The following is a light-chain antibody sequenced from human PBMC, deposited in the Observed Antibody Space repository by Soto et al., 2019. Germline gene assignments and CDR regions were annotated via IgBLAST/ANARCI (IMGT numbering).Light chain of an antibody. Sequence: EIVMTQSPATLSVSPGERATLSCRASQSVSSNLAWYQQKPGQAPRLLIYDASTRATGIPARFSGSGSGTEFTLTISSLQSEDFAVYYCQQRSNWPPTFGQGTKVEIK. CDR1: QSVSSN. V-gene: IGKV3-15*01. CDR2: DAS. CDR3: QQRSNWPPT. J-gene: IGKJ1*01.